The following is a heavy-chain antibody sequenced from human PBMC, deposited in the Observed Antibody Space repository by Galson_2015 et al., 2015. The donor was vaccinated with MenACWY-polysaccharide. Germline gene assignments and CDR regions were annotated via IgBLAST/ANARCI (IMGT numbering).Heavy chain of an antibody. Sequence: SETLSLTCTVSGDSISSRSYHWGWLRQPPGKGLEWNGIIYYRGNTYYNPSLESRVTISVDTSKNQFSLKLSSVTAADTALYYCARAPTPYCSSTSCFNKYAFDIWGQGTMVTVSS. CDR2: IYYRGNT. J-gene: IGHJ3*02. V-gene: IGHV4-39*01. CDR1: GDSISSRSYH. CDR3: ARAPTPYCSSTSCFNKYAFDI. D-gene: IGHD2-2*01.